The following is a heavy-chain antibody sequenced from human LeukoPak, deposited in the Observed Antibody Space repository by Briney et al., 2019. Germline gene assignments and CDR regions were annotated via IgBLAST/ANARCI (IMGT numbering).Heavy chain of an antibody. CDR3: ARLVGIAADGTGGDY. Sequence: PSETLSLTCTVSGGSITSNVYHWGWIRQGPGEGLESMGSIIPSGSSHSHPSLTFRLTLSVSTSKNHFSLQVIFVTAADTAVYYCARLVGIAADGTGGDYWGQGTLITVSS. CDR2: IIPSGSS. J-gene: IGHJ4*02. CDR1: GGSITSNVYH. V-gene: IGHV4-39*02. D-gene: IGHD6-13*01.